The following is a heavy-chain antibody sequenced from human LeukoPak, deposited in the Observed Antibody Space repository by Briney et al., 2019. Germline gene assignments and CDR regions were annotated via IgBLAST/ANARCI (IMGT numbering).Heavy chain of an antibody. CDR1: GDSISMHY. V-gene: IGHV4-59*11. J-gene: IGHJ3*02. CDR3: ARFVGSSWLAFDI. Sequence: PSETLSLICSVSGDSISMHYWSWIRQPPGKGLEWIGYIDHTGSTNYNPSLKSRVTISKDTSKNQFSLKLNSVTAADTALYYCARFVGSSWLAFDIWGQGTMVTVSS. CDR2: IDHTGST. D-gene: IGHD6-13*01.